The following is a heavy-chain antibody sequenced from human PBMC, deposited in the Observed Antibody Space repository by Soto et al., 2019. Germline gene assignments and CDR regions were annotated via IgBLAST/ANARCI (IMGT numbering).Heavy chain of an antibody. D-gene: IGHD3-3*01. J-gene: IGHJ6*02. CDR2: ISGSGGST. CDR3: AKDLRMYYDFWSGYPWESYYYYGMDV. Sequence: PGGSLRLSCAASGFTFSSYARSWVRQAPGKGLEWVSAISGSGGSTYYADSVKGRFTISRDNSKNTLYLQMNSLRAEDTAVYYCAKDLRMYYDFWSGYPWESYYYYGMDVWGQGTTVTVSS. V-gene: IGHV3-23*01. CDR1: GFTFSSYA.